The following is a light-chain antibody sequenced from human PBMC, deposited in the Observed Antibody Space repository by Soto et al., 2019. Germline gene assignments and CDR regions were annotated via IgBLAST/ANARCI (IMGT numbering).Light chain of an antibody. J-gene: IGKJ5*01. V-gene: IGKV3-15*01. CDR2: GAS. CDR3: QQYNYWPL. CDR1: HSVSTN. Sequence: EIVMTQSPATLSVSPGERAILSCRASHSVSTNLAWYQQKPGQAPRLLIYGASTRATGVPVRFSGSGSGTEFTLTISSLQSEDFAIYYCQQYNYWPLFGQGTRLEIK.